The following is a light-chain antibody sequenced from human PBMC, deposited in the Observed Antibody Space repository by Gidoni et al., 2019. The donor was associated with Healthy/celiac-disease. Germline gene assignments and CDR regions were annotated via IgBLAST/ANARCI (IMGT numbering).Light chain of an antibody. CDR3: QQYYSTPPT. J-gene: IGKJ1*01. CDR2: WAS. V-gene: IGKV4-1*01. Sequence: DIVMTQSPDSLAVSLGERATINCQSSQSVLYSSNDKNYLAGYQQKPGQPPKLLIYWASTRESGVPDRFSGSGSGTDFTLTIKSLQAEDVAVYYCQQYYSTPPTFGQGTKVEIK. CDR1: QSVLYSSNDKNY.